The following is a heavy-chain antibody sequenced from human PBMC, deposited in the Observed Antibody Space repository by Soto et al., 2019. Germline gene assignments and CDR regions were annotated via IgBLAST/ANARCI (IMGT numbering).Heavy chain of an antibody. V-gene: IGHV1-69*12. Sequence: QVQLVQSGAEVKKPGSSVKVSCKASGGTFSSYAISWVRQAPGQGLEWMGGIIPIFGTVNYAQKFQGRVTITADESTSTAYMELSSLRSEDTAVYYCASTDCTIGVCYIIGGNWGQGTLVTVSS. J-gene: IGHJ4*02. CDR2: IIPIFGTV. CDR3: ASTDCTIGVCYIIGGN. D-gene: IGHD2-8*01. CDR1: GGTFSSYA.